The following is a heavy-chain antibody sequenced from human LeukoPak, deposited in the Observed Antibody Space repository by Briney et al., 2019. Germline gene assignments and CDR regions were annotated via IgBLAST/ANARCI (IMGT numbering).Heavy chain of an antibody. V-gene: IGHV4-31*03. CDR1: GGSISSGGYY. CDR2: IYYSGGT. D-gene: IGHD3-16*02. J-gene: IGHJ6*02. Sequence: PSETLSLTCTVSGGSISSGGYYWSWIRQHTGKGLEGNGYIYYSGGTYYNPSLKSRVTISVDTSKNQFSLKLSSVAAADTAVYYCARGPSSFGGVIVAPYYYGMDVWGQGTTVTVSS. CDR3: ARGPSSFGGVIVAPYYYGMDV.